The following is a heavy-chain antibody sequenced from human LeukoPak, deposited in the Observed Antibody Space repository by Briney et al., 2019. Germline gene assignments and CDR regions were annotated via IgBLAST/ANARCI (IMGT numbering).Heavy chain of an antibody. Sequence: ASVKVSCKASGYTFTGYYMHWVRQAPGQGLEWMGWINPNSGGTNYAQKFQGRVTMTRDTSISTAYMELSSLRSEDTAVYYCASDSSGSYFYYYMDVWGKGTTVTVSS. D-gene: IGHD6-19*01. CDR3: ASDSSGSYFYYYMDV. J-gene: IGHJ6*03. V-gene: IGHV1-2*02. CDR1: GYTFTGYY. CDR2: INPNSGGT.